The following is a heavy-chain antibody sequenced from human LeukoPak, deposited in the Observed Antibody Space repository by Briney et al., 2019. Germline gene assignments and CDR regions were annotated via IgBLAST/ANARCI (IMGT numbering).Heavy chain of an antibody. Sequence: ASVKVSCKASGYTFTSYDINWVRQAAGQGLEWMGWMNPNSGNPGSAQQFQGRVTLTRDTSISTAYMELSSLRSEDTAVYYCARGNVVVPAASLSWFDPWGQGTLVTVSS. D-gene: IGHD2-2*01. J-gene: IGHJ5*02. CDR2: MNPNSGNP. CDR3: ARGNVVVPAASLSWFDP. V-gene: IGHV1-8*01. CDR1: GYTFTSYD.